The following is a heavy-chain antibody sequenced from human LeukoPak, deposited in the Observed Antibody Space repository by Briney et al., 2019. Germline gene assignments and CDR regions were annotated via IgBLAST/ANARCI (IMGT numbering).Heavy chain of an antibody. CDR1: GGSISSSSYY. J-gene: IGHJ5*02. V-gene: IGHV4-39*01. CDR3: ARRSSSWYSRFDP. D-gene: IGHD6-13*01. CDR2: IYYSGST. Sequence: SETLSLTCTVSGGSISSSSYYWGWLRQPPGKGLEWIGSIYYSGSTYYNPSLKSRVTISVDTSKNQFSLKLSSVTAADTPVYYCARRSSSWYSRFDPWGQGTLVTVSS.